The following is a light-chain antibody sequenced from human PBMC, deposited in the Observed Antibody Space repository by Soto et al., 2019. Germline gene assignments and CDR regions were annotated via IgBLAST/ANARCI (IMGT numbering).Light chain of an antibody. V-gene: IGKV1-39*01. J-gene: IGKJ3*01. CDR1: QSISRH. CDR3: QQSYSSPPLFS. Sequence: DIQMTQSPSSLSASVGDRVTITCRASQSISRHLNWYQQKPGRAPNLLIYAASSLQSGVPSRFSVSGSGTDFNLTVSSLQPEDFATYYCQQSYSSPPLFSFGPWTKVD. CDR2: AAS.